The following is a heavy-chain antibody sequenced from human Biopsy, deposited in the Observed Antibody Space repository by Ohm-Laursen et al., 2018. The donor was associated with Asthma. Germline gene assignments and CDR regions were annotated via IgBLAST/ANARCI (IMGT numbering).Heavy chain of an antibody. CDR3: VRDGTDDAFDI. CDR1: GFSFSNYA. V-gene: IGHV3-30*01. CDR2: ISKDASTQ. Sequence: SLRLSCAASGFSFSNYAIHWVRQAPGKGLEWVGVISKDASTQDYADSVKRRFTIARDNSKNTLDLQMNSLREEDTSVYYCVRDGTDDAFDIWGQGTVVSVSS. D-gene: IGHD1-1*01. J-gene: IGHJ3*02.